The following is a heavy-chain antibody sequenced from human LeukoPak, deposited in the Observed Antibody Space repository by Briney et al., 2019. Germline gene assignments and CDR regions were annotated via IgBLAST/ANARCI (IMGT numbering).Heavy chain of an antibody. CDR3: ARDSGRREDY. V-gene: IGHV3-7*01. Sequence: QPGGSLRLSCAASGFTFSSYWMTWVRQAPGKELAWVANINQDGSGKYYVDSVKGRFTISRDNAKNSLYLQMNSLRAEDTAVYYCARDSGRREDYWGQGTLVTVSS. CDR2: INQDGSGK. J-gene: IGHJ4*02. CDR1: GFTFSSYW. D-gene: IGHD1-26*01.